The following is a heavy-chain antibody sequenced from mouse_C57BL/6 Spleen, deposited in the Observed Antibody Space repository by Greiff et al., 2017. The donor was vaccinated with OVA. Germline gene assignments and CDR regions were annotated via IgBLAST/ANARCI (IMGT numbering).Heavy chain of an antibody. CDR3: VKTGKNDAMDY. J-gene: IGHJ4*01. D-gene: IGHD4-1*01. V-gene: IGHV5-17*01. Sequence: EVQLVESGGGLVKPGGSLKLSCAASGFTFSDYGMHWVRQAPEKGLEWVAYISSGSSTIYYADTVKGRFTISRDNAKNTLFLQMTSLRSEDTAMYYCVKTGKNDAMDYWGQGTSVTVSS. CDR1: GFTFSDYG. CDR2: ISSGSSTI.